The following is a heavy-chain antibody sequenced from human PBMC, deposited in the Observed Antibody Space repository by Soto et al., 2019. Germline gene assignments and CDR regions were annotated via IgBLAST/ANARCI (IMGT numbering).Heavy chain of an antibody. CDR3: ARDIPFSSSGNYPYQYSV. Sequence: PGGSLRLSCAASGFSFSSYSINWVRQAPGKGLEWVSYISSSSSAIYYADSVKGRFTISRDNAKNSLYLQMNSLRAEDTAVYYCARDIPFSSSGNYPYQYSVWGKGALDTVSA. D-gene: IGHD2-21*01. CDR2: ISSSSSAI. CDR1: GFSFSSYS. J-gene: IGHJ4*02. V-gene: IGHV3-48*01.